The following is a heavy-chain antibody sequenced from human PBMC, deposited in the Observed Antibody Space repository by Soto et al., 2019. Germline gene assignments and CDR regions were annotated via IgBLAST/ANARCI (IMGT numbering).Heavy chain of an antibody. Sequence: PSETLSLTCMVSGASIRSSYWSWIRQSPGKGLEWIGYVYYSGSTKYNPSLKSRVTISVDTSKNQFSLKLSSVTAADTAVYYCARGYYDSNGQSNTFDIWGQGTMVTVS. J-gene: IGHJ3*02. D-gene: IGHD3-22*01. CDR1: GASIRSSY. CDR3: ARGYYDSNGQSNTFDI. V-gene: IGHV4-59*01. CDR2: VYYSGST.